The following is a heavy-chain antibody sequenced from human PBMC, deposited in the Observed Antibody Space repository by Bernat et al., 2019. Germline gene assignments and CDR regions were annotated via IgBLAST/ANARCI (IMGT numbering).Heavy chain of an antibody. Sequence: QVQLVQSGAEVKKPGASVKVSCKASGYTFTSYGISWVRQAPGQGLEWMGWISAYNGSTNYAQKLQGRVTMTTDTSTSTAYMELRSLRSDDTAVYYCARGGWYYYDSSGYYYDCAFDIWGQGTMVTVSS. CDR3: ARGGWYYYDSSGYYYDCAFDI. CDR2: ISAYNGST. J-gene: IGHJ3*02. CDR1: GYTFTSYG. V-gene: IGHV1-18*01. D-gene: IGHD3-22*01.